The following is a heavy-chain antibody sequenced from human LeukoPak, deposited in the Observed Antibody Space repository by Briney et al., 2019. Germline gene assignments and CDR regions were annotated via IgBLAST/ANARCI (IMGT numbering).Heavy chain of an antibody. CDR1: GYSFTTHW. J-gene: IGHJ4*02. CDR3: ARLPSRWILLSDD. Sequence: GESLQFSCQGSGYSFTTHWIGWVRQMPGKGLECVGIIYPHDSDTRYSPSFQGQVIISVDKSTSTAYLQWRSLKASDSGMYYCARLPSRWILLSDDWGQGTLVTVSS. CDR2: IYPHDSDT. D-gene: IGHD2-8*01. V-gene: IGHV5-51*01.